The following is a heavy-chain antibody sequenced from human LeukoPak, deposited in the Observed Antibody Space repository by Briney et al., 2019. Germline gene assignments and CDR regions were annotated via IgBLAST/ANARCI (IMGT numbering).Heavy chain of an antibody. Sequence: GGSLRLSCAASGFTFSSYEMNWVRQAPGKGLEWVSYISSSGSTIYYADSVKGRFTISRDNAKNSLYLQMNSLRAEDTAVYYCARGGAYYYYMDVWGKGTTVTVSS. CDR3: ARGGAYYYYMDV. J-gene: IGHJ6*03. D-gene: IGHD4/OR15-4a*01. CDR2: ISSSGSTI. V-gene: IGHV3-48*03. CDR1: GFTFSSYE.